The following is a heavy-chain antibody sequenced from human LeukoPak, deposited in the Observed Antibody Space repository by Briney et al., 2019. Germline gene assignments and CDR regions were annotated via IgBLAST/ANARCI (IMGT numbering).Heavy chain of an antibody. CDR1: SGSLSSYY. J-gene: IGHJ6*02. Sequence: SETLSLTCTVSSGSLSSYYWNWMRQPPGKGLEWVGHIYSSGNTHYNPSLKSRVTISGDRSKSQFSLKLTSVTAADTAVYYCARAPQSSGMDVWGQGTTATVSS. CDR3: ARAPQSSGMDV. V-gene: IGHV4-59*01. CDR2: IYSSGNT.